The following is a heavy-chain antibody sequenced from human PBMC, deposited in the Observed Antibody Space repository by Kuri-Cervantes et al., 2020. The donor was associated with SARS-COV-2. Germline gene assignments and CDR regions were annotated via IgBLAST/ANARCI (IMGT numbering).Heavy chain of an antibody. D-gene: IGHD2-2*02. CDR3: ARDLANCSDTSCYNFGL. J-gene: IGHJ4*02. V-gene: IGHV3-21*05. Sequence: GESLKISCVASGFTFSGSGMHWVRQAPGQVLEWVSYISKTGSYANYVDSVRGRFTISRDNAKNSLYLQMNSLRAEDTAVYYCARDLANCSDTSCYNFGLWGRGTLVTVSS. CDR2: ISKTGSYA. CDR1: GFTFSGSG.